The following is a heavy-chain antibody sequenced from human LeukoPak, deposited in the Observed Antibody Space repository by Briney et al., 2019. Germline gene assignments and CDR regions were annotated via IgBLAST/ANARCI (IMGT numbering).Heavy chain of an antibody. D-gene: IGHD5-12*01. CDR2: IYSGGST. Sequence: GGSLRLSCAASGFTFSDSYMTWVRQAPGKGVEWVSVIYSGGSTYYADSVKGRFTISRDNSKNTLYLQMNSLRAEDTAVYYCARTYSGYLGNAFDIWGQGTMVTVSS. CDR1: GFTFSDSY. V-gene: IGHV3-53*01. CDR3: ARTYSGYLGNAFDI. J-gene: IGHJ3*02.